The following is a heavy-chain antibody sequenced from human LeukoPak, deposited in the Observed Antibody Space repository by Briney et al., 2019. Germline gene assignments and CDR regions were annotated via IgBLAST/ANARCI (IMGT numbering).Heavy chain of an antibody. CDR1: GGSFSGYY. V-gene: IGHV4-34*01. Sequence: PSETLSLTCAVCGGSFSGYYWSWIRQPPGKGLEWIGEINHSGSTNYNPSLKSRVTISVDTSKNQFSLKLSSVTAADTAVYYCARALIAVAANWFDPWGQGTLVTVSS. CDR3: ARALIAVAANWFDP. CDR2: INHSGST. D-gene: IGHD6-19*01. J-gene: IGHJ5*02.